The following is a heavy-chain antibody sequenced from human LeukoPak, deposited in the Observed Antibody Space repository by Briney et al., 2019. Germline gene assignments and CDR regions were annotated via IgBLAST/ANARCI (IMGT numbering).Heavy chain of an antibody. J-gene: IGHJ4*02. V-gene: IGHV3-23*01. Sequence: GGSLRLSCAASGFTFSSYAMSWVRQAPGKGRKWVSTINDNGDGTYYADSVKGRFTISRDNSYNTVSLQMNSLRAEDTAVYYCAGPSSSSVDYWGQGTLVTVSS. D-gene: IGHD6-6*01. CDR2: INDNGDGT. CDR3: AGPSSSSVDY. CDR1: GFTFSSYA.